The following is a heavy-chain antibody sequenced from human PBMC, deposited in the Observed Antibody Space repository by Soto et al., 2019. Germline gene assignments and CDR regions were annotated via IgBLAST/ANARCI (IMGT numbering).Heavy chain of an antibody. Sequence: SETLSLTCTVSGGSISSGDYYWSWIRQPPGKGLEWIGYIYYSGSTYYNPSLKSRVTISVDTSKNQFSLKLSSVTAADTAVYYCASATYYYDSSGYLDYWGQGTLVTVSS. D-gene: IGHD3-22*01. J-gene: IGHJ4*02. CDR1: GGSISSGDYY. CDR2: IYYSGST. CDR3: ASATYYYDSSGYLDY. V-gene: IGHV4-30-4*01.